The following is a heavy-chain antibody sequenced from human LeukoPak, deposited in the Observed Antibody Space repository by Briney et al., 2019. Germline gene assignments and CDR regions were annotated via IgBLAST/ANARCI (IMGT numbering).Heavy chain of an antibody. Sequence: GGTLTLTCAASGFTISSNWNCWVCQAPPQGMEWVANRKHDGSENYYVDSVKGRFNISRDNAMNSLYLQMNILRAEDTAVYYCAGSDTTGYTPREWDYWYFDLWGRGTLVTVSS. D-gene: IGHD3-16*02. CDR3: AGSDTTGYTPREWDYWYFDL. CDR1: GFTISSNW. V-gene: IGHV3-7*01. J-gene: IGHJ2*01. CDR2: RKHDGSEN.